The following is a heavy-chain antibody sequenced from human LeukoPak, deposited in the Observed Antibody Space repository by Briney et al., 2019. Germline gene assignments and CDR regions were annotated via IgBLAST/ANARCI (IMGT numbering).Heavy chain of an antibody. CDR1: GFTFSAYA. CDR3: AREWYGKQDLDY. Sequence: PGGSLRLSCEASGFTFSAYAMTWVRQAPGKGLEWVSSMSNTGHTFYADSVKGRFTISSDNAKNSLYLQMNSLRAEDTAVYYCAREWYGKQDLDYWGRGTLVTVSS. V-gene: IGHV3-69-1*01. CDR2: MSNTGHT. D-gene: IGHD2-15*01. J-gene: IGHJ4*02.